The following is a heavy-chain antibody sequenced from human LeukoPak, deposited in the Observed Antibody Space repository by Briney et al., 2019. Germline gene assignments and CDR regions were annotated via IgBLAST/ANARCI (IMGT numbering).Heavy chain of an antibody. V-gene: IGHV7-4-1*02. D-gene: IGHD4-17*01. Sequence: ASVKVSCKASGYTFTNYAMNWVRQAPGQGLEWMGWIHPSTGNPAYAQGFTGRFVFSLDTSVSTAYLQISSLKAEDTAVYYCARTNDYGDETYYFDYWGQGTLVTVSS. CDR3: ARTNDYGDETYYFDY. CDR1: GYTFTNYA. J-gene: IGHJ4*02. CDR2: IHPSTGNP.